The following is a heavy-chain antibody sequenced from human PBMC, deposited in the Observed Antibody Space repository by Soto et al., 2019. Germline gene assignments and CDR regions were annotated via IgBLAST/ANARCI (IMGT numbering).Heavy chain of an antibody. V-gene: IGHV4-30-4*01. Sequence: QVQLQESGPGLVKPSQTLSLTCTVSGGSISSGDYYWSWIRQPPGKGLEWIGYIYYSGSTYYNPSLKSRVTISVDTSKNQFSLKLSSVTAADTAVYYCARRAGYCSGGSCYWFDPCGQGTLVTVSS. CDR3: ARRAGYCSGGSCYWFDP. J-gene: IGHJ5*02. CDR2: IYYSGST. CDR1: GGSISSGDYY. D-gene: IGHD2-15*01.